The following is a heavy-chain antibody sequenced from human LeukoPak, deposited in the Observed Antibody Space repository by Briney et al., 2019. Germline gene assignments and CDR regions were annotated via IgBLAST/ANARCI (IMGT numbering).Heavy chain of an antibody. J-gene: IGHJ4*02. D-gene: IGHD5-18*01. CDR1: GFTFSSYE. CDR3: ARNPYVDTAMVRDRGGFYDY. CDR2: ISSSGSTI. Sequence: PGGSLRLSCAASGFTFSSYEMNWVRQAPGKGLEWVSYISSSGSTIYYADSVKGRFTISRDNAKNSLYLRMNSLRAEDTAVYYCARNPYVDTAMVRDRGGFYDYWGQGTLVTVSS. V-gene: IGHV3-48*03.